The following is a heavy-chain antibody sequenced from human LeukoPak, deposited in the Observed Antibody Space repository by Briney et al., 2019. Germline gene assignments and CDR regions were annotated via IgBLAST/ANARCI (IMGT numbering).Heavy chain of an antibody. CDR1: GGTFSSYA. CDR2: IIPIFGTA. J-gene: IGHJ4*02. V-gene: IGHV1-69*05. CDR3: ARSNRGILGYSYGFHFDY. Sequence: SVKVSCKASGGTFSSYAISWVRQAPGQGLEWMGGIIPIFGTANYAQKFQGRVTITTDESTSTAYMELSSLRSEDTAVYYCARSNRGILGYSYGFHFDYWGQGTLVTVSS. D-gene: IGHD5-18*01.